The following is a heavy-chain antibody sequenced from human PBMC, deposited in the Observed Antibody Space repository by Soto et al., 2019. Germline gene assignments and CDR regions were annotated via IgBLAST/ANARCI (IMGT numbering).Heavy chain of an antibody. CDR2: IGAGSSPT. V-gene: IGHV3-48*02. J-gene: IGHJ5*02. D-gene: IGHD3-9*01. CDR3: VRDNRLQFFDWPQFDP. Sequence: GGSLRLSCTASGFTFSHYNMNWVRQTPGKGLEWVSYIGAGSSPTYYADSVKGRFAISRDNAQNSLFLQMNSLRDEDTAVYYCVRDNRLQFFDWPQFDPWGQGTLVTVSS. CDR1: GFTFSHYN.